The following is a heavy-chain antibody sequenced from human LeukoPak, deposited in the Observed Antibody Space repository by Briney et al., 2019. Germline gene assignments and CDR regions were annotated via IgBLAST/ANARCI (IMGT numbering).Heavy chain of an antibody. J-gene: IGHJ4*02. CDR1: GFTFSNYW. D-gene: IGHD4-17*01. CDR2: INTDGGST. CDR3: TRIGDDYGLKRDY. V-gene: IGHV3-74*01. Sequence: GGSLTLSCAASGFTFSNYWMHWVRQAPGKGLVCVSRINTDGGSTDYADSVKGRFTISRDNAKNTLYLQMNSLRAEDTAVYYCTRIGDDYGLKRDYWGQGTLVTVSS.